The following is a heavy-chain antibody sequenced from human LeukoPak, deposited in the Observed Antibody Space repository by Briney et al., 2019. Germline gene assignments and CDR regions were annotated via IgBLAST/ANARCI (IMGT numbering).Heavy chain of an antibody. CDR1: VGSFSGYY. J-gene: IGHJ4*02. CDR3: ARGTVGIFGVVITEYYFDY. V-gene: IGHV4-34*01. Sequence: SETLSLTCAVYVGSFSGYYWSWIRQPPGKGLEWIGEINHSGSTNYNPSLKSRVTISVDTSKNQFSLKLSSVTAADTAVYYCARGTVGIFGVVITEYYFDYWGQGTLVTVSS. D-gene: IGHD3-3*01. CDR2: INHSGST.